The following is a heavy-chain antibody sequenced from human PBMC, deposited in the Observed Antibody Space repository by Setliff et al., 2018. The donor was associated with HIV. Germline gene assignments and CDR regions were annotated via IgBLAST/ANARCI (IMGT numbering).Heavy chain of an antibody. CDR1: GDSISTSNSY. V-gene: IGHV4-39*01. D-gene: IGHD3-16*02. CDR2: LYYGGST. Sequence: SETLSLTCTDSGDSISTSNSYWGWVRQPPGKGLERIGSLYYGGSTSYNPSLKSRVPISVDTSKNPFSIELSSVTAADTAVYYCARHQVIPTVIGAFDIWGQGTVVTVSS. CDR3: ARHQVIPTVIGAFDI. J-gene: IGHJ3*02.